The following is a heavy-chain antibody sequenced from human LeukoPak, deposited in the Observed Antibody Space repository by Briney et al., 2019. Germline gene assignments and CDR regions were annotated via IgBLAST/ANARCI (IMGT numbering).Heavy chain of an antibody. J-gene: IGHJ4*02. CDR2: ISYDRSNK. CDR1: GFTFISYV. D-gene: IGHD6-13*01. CDR3: ARDIQIAAAGTMLF. V-gene: IGHV3-30-3*01. Sequence: GGSLRLSCAASGFTFISYVMHWVRQAPARGREWVAVISYDRSNKYYADSVKGRFTISRDNSKNTLYLQMNSLRAEDTAVYYCARDIQIAAAGTMLFWGQGTLVTVSS.